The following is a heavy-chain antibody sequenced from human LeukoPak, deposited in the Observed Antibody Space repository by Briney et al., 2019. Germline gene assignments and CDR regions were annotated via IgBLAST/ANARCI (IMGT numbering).Heavy chain of an antibody. J-gene: IGHJ6*03. CDR3: AKDQAFYFYYYMDV. D-gene: IGHD3-3*02. CDR2: ISGSFGST. CDR1: GFTFSSYA. Sequence: GGSLRLSCAASGFTFSSYAMSWVRQAPGKGLEWVSAISGSFGSTYYADSVKGRFTISRDNSKNTLYLQMNSLRAEDTAVYYCAKDQAFYFYYYMDVWGKGTTVTVSS. V-gene: IGHV3-23*01.